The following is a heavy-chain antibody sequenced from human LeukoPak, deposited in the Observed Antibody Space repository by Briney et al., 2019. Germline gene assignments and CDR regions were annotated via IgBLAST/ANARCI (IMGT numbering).Heavy chain of an antibody. D-gene: IGHD5-18*01. CDR1: GYSISSGYY. J-gene: IGHJ4*02. CDR3: ASRPSGGYSYGSVDGHYFDY. CDR2: IYHSGST. Sequence: SETLSLTCTVSGYSISSGYYWGWIRQPPGKGLEWIGSIYHSGSTYYNPSLKSRVTISVDTSKNQFSLKLSSVTAADTAVYYCASRPSGGYSYGSVDGHYFDYWGQGTLVTVSS. V-gene: IGHV4-38-2*02.